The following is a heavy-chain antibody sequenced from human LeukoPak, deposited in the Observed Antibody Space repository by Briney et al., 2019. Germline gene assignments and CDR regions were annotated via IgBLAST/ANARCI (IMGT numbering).Heavy chain of an antibody. J-gene: IGHJ4*02. V-gene: IGHV4-59*01. D-gene: IGHD2-2*01. Sequence: SETLSLTCTVSGGSISSYYWSWIRQPPGKGLEWIGYIYYSGSTNYNPSLKSRVTISVDTSKNQFSLKLSSVTAADTAVYYCASPPEYKLLPFDYWGQGTLVTVSS. CDR1: GGSISSYY. CDR3: ASPPEYKLLPFDY. CDR2: IYYSGST.